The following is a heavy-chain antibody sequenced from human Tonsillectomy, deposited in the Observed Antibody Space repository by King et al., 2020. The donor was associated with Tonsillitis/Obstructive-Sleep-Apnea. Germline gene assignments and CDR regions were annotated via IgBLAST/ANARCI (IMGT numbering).Heavy chain of an antibody. CDR3: ARLPTVVTPPNALYI. CDR2: IYYSWST. J-gene: IGHJ3*02. Sequence: QLQESGPGLVKPSETLSLTCTVSGGSISSCSYYWGWIRQPPGKGLEWIGSIYYSWSTYYNPSLKSRITISVDTSKYQFALKLSSVSAADTAVYYCARLPTVVTPPNALYIWGQGTMVTVSS. CDR1: GGSISSCSYY. V-gene: IGHV4-39*01. D-gene: IGHD4-23*01.